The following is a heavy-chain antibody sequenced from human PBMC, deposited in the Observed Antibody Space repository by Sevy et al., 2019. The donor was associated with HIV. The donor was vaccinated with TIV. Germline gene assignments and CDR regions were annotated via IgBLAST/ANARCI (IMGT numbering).Heavy chain of an antibody. V-gene: IGHV4-39*01. CDR1: GDSISSSSYY. J-gene: IGHJ4*02. Sequence: SETLSLTCSVSGDSISSSSYYWVWIRQPPGKGLEWIGTIYYSGRTYYNPSLKSRVTVSVDTSKNQFSLRVSSVTAADTAVYYCASIKIFGVVSDYSDYWGRGTLVTVSS. D-gene: IGHD3-3*01. CDR2: IYYSGRT. CDR3: ASIKIFGVVSDYSDY.